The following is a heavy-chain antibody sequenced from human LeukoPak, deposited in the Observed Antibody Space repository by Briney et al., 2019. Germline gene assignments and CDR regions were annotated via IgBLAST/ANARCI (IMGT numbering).Heavy chain of an antibody. CDR2: IIPILGIA. Sequence: ASVKVSCKASGGTFSSYAISWVRQAPGQGLEWMGRIIPILGIANYAQKFQGRVTITADKSTSTAYMELSSLRPEDTAVYYCAREDTMVRGVIITSNWFDPWGQGTLVTVSS. V-gene: IGHV1-69*04. J-gene: IGHJ5*02. D-gene: IGHD3-10*01. CDR3: AREDTMVRGVIITSNWFDP. CDR1: GGTFSSYA.